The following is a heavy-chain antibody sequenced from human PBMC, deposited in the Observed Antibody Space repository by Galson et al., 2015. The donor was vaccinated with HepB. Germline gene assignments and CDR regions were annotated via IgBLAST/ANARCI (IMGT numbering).Heavy chain of an antibody. CDR3: ARGYSSFSNWFDP. D-gene: IGHD6-6*01. CDR2: MNPNSGNT. J-gene: IGHJ5*02. Sequence: SVKVSCKASGYTFTSYDINWVRQATGQGLEWMGWMNPNSGNTGYAQKFQGRVTITRDTSASTAYMELSSLRSEDTAVYYCARGYSSFSNWFDPWGQGTLVTVSS. V-gene: IGHV1-8*01. CDR1: GYTFTSYD.